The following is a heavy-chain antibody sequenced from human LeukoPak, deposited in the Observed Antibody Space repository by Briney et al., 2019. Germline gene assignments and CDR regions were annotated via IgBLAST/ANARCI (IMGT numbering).Heavy chain of an antibody. CDR3: ARGPRGTIFGVVTKPRGFDP. CDR1: GGSFSGYY. CDR2: INHSGST. J-gene: IGHJ5*02. D-gene: IGHD3-3*01. V-gene: IGHV4-34*01. Sequence: SETLSLTCAVYGGSFSGYYWSWIRQPPGKGLEWIGEINHSGSTNYNPSLKSRVIISVDTSKNQFSLKLSSVTAADTAVYYCARGPRGTIFGVVTKPRGFDPWGQGTLVTVSS.